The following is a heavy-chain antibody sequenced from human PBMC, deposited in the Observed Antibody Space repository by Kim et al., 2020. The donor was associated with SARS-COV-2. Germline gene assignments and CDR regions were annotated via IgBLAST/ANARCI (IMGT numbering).Heavy chain of an antibody. D-gene: IGHD2-15*01. CDR3: ARSYCSGGSCYYSDY. Sequence: SETLSLTCTVSGYSISSGYYWGWIRQPPGKGLEWIGSIYHSGSTYYNPSLKSRVTISVDTSKNQFSLKLSSVTAADTAVYYCARSYCSGGSCYYSDYWGQGTLVTVSS. CDR2: IYHSGST. V-gene: IGHV4-38-2*02. J-gene: IGHJ4*01. CDR1: GYSISSGYY.